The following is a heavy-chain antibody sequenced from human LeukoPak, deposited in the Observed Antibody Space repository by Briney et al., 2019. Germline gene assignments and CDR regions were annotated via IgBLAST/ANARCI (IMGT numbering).Heavy chain of an antibody. V-gene: IGHV3-23*01. D-gene: IGHD6-6*01. CDR2: ISGSGGST. J-gene: IGHJ4*02. Sequence: GGSLRLSCAASGFTFSSYAMSWVRQAPGKGLEWVSAISGSGGSTYYADSVKGRFTISRDNSKNTLYLQMNSLGAEDTAIYYCARGRSSSSVFDYWGQGTLVTVSS. CDR3: ARGRSSSSVFDY. CDR1: GFTFSSYA.